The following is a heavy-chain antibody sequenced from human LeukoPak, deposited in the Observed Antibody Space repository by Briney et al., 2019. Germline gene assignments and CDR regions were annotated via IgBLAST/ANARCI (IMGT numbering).Heavy chain of an antibody. CDR1: GFPFSTFT. J-gene: IGHJ4*02. Sequence: GGSLRLSCTASGFPFSTFTMNWVRQAPGKGLEWLSFIVSSDGPIYYADSVKGRFTISRDNAKNSLYLQMNSLTVEDTAVYYCARETGSTTSAEFEFWGQGTLVTVSS. CDR2: IVSSDGPI. V-gene: IGHV3-48*03. CDR3: ARETGSTTSAEFEF. D-gene: IGHD6-6*01.